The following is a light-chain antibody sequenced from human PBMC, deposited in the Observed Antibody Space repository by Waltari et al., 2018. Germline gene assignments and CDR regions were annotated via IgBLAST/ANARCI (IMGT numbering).Light chain of an antibody. CDR3: ETGGHGTWV. CDR1: TGHSSNI. V-gene: IGLV4-69*01. CDR2: VNSDGSP. Sequence: QLVLTQSPSASAFLGASVTRTCTLSTGHSSNIIAWLQQRPERGPRYLMKVNSDGSPSKGDDIPDRFSCSSSGAERYLPISSLQSEDEADYYCETGGHGTWVFGGGTKLTVL. J-gene: IGLJ3*02.